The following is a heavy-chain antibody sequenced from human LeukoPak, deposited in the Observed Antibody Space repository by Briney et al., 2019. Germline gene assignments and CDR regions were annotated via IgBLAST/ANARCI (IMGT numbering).Heavy chain of an antibody. Sequence: GGSLRLSCVAPGFTFTDFFMSWVRQAPGKGLEWVASIKHNGGEKYYVDSVKGRFTISRDNAKNSVYLEMSSLRVEDTAVYYCARDRGWRTTGYYLYHFDYWGQGTLVTFAS. CDR1: GFTFTDFF. J-gene: IGHJ4*02. CDR2: IKHNGGEK. V-gene: IGHV3-7*01. D-gene: IGHD3-9*01. CDR3: ARDRGWRTTGYYLYHFDY.